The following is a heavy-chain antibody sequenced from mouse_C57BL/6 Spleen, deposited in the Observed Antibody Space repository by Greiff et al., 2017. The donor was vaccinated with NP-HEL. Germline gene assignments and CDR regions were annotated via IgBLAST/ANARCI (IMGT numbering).Heavy chain of an antibody. V-gene: IGHV5-17*01. Sequence: EVMLVESGGGLVKPGGSLKLSCAASGFTFSDYGMHWVRQAPEKGLEWVAYISSGSSTIYYADTVKGRFTISRDNAKNTLFLQMTSLRSEDTAMYYCARWGGYYGDYWGQGTTLTVSS. CDR3: ARWGGYYGDY. CDR2: ISSGSSTI. CDR1: GFTFSDYG. D-gene: IGHD1-1*01. J-gene: IGHJ2*01.